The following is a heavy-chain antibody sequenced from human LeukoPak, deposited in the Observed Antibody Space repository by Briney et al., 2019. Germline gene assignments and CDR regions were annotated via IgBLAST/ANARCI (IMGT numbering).Heavy chain of an antibody. CDR1: GFTFDDYA. J-gene: IGHJ4*02. D-gene: IGHD2-2*01. V-gene: IGHV3-9*03. Sequence: GGSLRLSCAASGFTFDDYAMHWVRQAPGKGLEWVSGISWNSGNIGYADSVKGRFTISRDNAKNSLYLQMNSLRAEDMALYSCAKAPSYQLLGTYYFDYWGQGTLVTVSS. CDR2: ISWNSGNI. CDR3: AKAPSYQLLGTYYFDY.